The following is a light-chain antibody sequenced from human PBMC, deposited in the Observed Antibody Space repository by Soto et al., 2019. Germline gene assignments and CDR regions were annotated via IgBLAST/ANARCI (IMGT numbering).Light chain of an antibody. CDR2: NNL. J-gene: IGLJ1*01. Sequence: QSVLTQPPSVSGAPGQRVTISCTGSSSNFGAGYEVHWYKQLPGAAPTLVIFNNLNRPSGVPERFSGSKSGTSASLVISGLQAEDEADYYCQSFDSSLRDYVFGSGTKVTVL. CDR1: SSNFGAGYE. V-gene: IGLV1-40*01. CDR3: QSFDSSLRDYV.